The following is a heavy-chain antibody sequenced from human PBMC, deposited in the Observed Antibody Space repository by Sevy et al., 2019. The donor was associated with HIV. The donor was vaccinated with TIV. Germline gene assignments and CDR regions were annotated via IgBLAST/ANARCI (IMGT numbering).Heavy chain of an antibody. D-gene: IGHD3-16*02. V-gene: IGHV3-30-3*01. J-gene: IGHJ4*02. CDR1: GFPFTTYA. Sequence: GGSLRLSCAASGFPFTTYAVHWVRQAPGKGLECLAVISFNGGNKFYAHSVRGRFTISIDNSENTMYLQMNSLRVEDTAMYYCARDVSGGERLGQLSAYFDYWGQGTLVTVSS. CDR2: ISFNGGNK. CDR3: ARDVSGGERLGQLSAYFDY.